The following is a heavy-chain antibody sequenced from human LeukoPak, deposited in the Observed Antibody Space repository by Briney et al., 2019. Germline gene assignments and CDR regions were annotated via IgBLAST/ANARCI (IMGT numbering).Heavy chain of an antibody. D-gene: IGHD1-14*01. CDR1: GYTFTGYY. Sequence: GASVKVSCKASGYTFTGYYMHWVRQAPGQGLEWMGWINPNSGGTNYAQKFQGRVTMARNTSISTAYMELSSLRSEDTAVYYCARSEVSGNRRTNYGMDVWGQGTTVTVSS. V-gene: IGHV1-2*02. CDR3: ARSEVSGNRRTNYGMDV. J-gene: IGHJ6*02. CDR2: INPNSGGT.